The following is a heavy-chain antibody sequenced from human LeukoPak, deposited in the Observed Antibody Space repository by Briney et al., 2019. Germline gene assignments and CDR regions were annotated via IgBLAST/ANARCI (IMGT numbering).Heavy chain of an antibody. D-gene: IGHD6-13*01. CDR1: GYTFTSYG. Sequence: GASVKVSCKASGYTFTSYGISWVRQAPGQGLEWMGWISAYNGNTNYAQKLQGRVTMTTDTSTSTAYMELRSLRSDDTAVYYCARDVSPYSSSWYDYYYYMDVWGKGTTVTISS. CDR3: ARDVSPYSSSWYDYYYYMDV. J-gene: IGHJ6*03. CDR2: ISAYNGNT. V-gene: IGHV1-18*01.